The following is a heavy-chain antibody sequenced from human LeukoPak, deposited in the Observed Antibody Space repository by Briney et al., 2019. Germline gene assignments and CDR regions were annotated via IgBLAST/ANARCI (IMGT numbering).Heavy chain of an antibody. Sequence: PSETLSLTCTVSGGSISSGSYYWSWIRQPAGKGLEWIGRIYTSGSTNYNPSLKSRVTISVDTSKNQFSLKLSSVTAADTAVYYCARSPGGYWGQGTLVTVSS. V-gene: IGHV4-61*02. CDR2: IYTSGST. CDR1: GGSISSGSYY. J-gene: IGHJ4*02. D-gene: IGHD3-10*01. CDR3: ARSPGGY.